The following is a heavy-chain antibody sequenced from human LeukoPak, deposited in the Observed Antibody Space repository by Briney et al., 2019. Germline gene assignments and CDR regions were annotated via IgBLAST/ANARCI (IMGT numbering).Heavy chain of an antibody. CDR2: INPNSDGT. V-gene: IGHV1-2*02. CDR1: GYTFTGYY. D-gene: IGHD6-19*01. CDR3: AREAYSSGWYVY. J-gene: IGHJ4*02. Sequence: ASVKVSCKASGYTFTGYYMHWVRQAPGQGLEWMGWINPNSDGTKYAQKFQGRVTMTRDTSISTAYMEVIRLTSDDTAVYYCAREAYSSGWYVYWGQGTPVTVSS.